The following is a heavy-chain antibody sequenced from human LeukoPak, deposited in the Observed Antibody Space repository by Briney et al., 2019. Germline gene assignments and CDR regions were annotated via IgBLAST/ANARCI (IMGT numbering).Heavy chain of an antibody. V-gene: IGHV4-59*01. CDR1: GGYLTKYY. D-gene: IGHD5-12*01. J-gene: IGHJ4*02. CDR3: ASVWWLRQFDY. Sequence: MTSETLSLTCTVSGGYLTKYYWSWIRQPPGKGLEWIGFVFYSGTTHYNPSLKSRVTLSVDTSKNQFSLTLTSVTAADTAVYYCASVWWLRQFDYWGQGTLVTVSS. CDR2: VFYSGTT.